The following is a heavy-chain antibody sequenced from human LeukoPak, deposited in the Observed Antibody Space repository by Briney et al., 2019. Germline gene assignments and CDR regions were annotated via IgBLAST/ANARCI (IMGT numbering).Heavy chain of an antibody. Sequence: ASGEVSCKASGYTFTGSDIHWLRQSPGQGRGGLGGINPNTGGARYAHKFLLRGAITTYPSTTTAYMDASRLTSDDTAIYYCASVEYCTGGVCNAYDLWGQGTLVTVSS. CDR1: GYTFTGSD. V-gene: IGHV1-2*07. CDR3: ASVEYCTGGVCNAYDL. D-gene: IGHD2-8*02. CDR2: INPNTGGA. J-gene: IGHJ4*02.